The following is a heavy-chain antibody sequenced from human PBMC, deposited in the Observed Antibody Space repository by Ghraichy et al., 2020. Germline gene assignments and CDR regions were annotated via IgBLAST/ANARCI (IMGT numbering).Heavy chain of an antibody. CDR3: AKEAPYSSSCFDY. D-gene: IGHD6-13*01. J-gene: IGHJ4*02. V-gene: IGHV3-9*01. Sequence: GGSLRLSCAASGFTFDDYAMHWVRQAPGKGLEWVSGISWNSGSIGYADSVKGRFTISRDNAKNSLYLQMNSLRAEDTALYYCAKEAPYSSSCFDYWGQGTLVTVSS. CDR1: GFTFDDYA. CDR2: ISWNSGSI.